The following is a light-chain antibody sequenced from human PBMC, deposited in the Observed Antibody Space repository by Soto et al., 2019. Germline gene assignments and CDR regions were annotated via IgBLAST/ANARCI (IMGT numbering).Light chain of an antibody. J-gene: IGLJ2*01. V-gene: IGLV2-14*01. CDR2: EVS. Sequence: QSALTQPASVSGSPGQSITISCTGTSSDVGFYNYVSWYQQHPGKAPQLMIYEVSKRPSGVSNRFSGSKSGNTASLTISGLQAEDEADYYCSSYSNSSTPVVFGGGTKLTVL. CDR3: SSYSNSSTPVV. CDR1: SSDVGFYNY.